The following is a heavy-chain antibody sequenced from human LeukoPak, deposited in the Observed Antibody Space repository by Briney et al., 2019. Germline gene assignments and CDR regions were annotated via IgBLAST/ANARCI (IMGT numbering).Heavy chain of an antibody. Sequence: GGSLRLSCSASGFDLSPYTMIWVRQAPGKGLEWVASISSTSSYMYYGDSLKGRFTISRDNAKNTLYLQLGSLRAEDTATYYCARRVTTFLSWGQGTLVIVSS. CDR3: ARRVTTFLS. V-gene: IGHV3-21*01. D-gene: IGHD4-17*01. CDR2: ISSTSSYM. CDR1: GFDLSPYT. J-gene: IGHJ4*02.